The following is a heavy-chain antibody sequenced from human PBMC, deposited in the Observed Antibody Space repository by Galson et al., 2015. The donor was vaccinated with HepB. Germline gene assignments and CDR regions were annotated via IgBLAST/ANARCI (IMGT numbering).Heavy chain of an antibody. V-gene: IGHV3-23*01. CDR1: GFTFRDIA. CDR2: IAGSGFTT. CDR3: AKGSSGYYAPPYS. J-gene: IGHJ4*02. Sequence: SLRLSCAASGFTFRDIAMIWVRQAPGKGLEWVSTIAGSGFTTYYADSVKGRFTISRDDSKNTLFLQMNSLGGEDTAEYYCAKGSSGYYAPPYSWGQGTLVTVSS. D-gene: IGHD3-3*01.